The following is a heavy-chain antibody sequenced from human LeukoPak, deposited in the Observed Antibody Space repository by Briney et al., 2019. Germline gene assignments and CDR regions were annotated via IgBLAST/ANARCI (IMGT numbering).Heavy chain of an antibody. CDR1: GYTFTSYG. CDR3: ARGPSITPNWFDP. Sequence: ASVKVSCKASGYTFTSYGVTWVRQAPGQGLEWMGWISAYNGNTNFAQKLQGRVTMTTDTSTSTAYMELRSLRSDDTAVYYCARGPSITPNWFDPWGQGTLVTVSS. CDR2: ISAYNGNT. D-gene: IGHD3-10*01. J-gene: IGHJ5*02. V-gene: IGHV1-18*01.